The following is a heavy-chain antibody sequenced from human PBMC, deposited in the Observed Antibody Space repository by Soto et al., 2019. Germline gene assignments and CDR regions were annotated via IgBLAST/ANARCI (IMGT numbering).Heavy chain of an antibody. V-gene: IGHV4-59*08. Sequence: QVQLQESGPGLVKPSETLSLTCTVSGGSISSYYWSWIRQPPGKGLEWIGYIYYSGSTNYNPSLKMRVTLPVDTSKNQFPLRLSSVTAADTAVYSCARRYSSSFDYWGQGTLVAVSS. D-gene: IGHD6-13*01. CDR3: ARRYSSSFDY. J-gene: IGHJ4*02. CDR2: IYYSGST. CDR1: GGSISSYY.